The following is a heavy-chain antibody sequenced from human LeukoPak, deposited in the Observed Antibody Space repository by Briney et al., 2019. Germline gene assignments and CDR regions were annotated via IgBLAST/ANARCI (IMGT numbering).Heavy chain of an antibody. J-gene: IGHJ4*02. V-gene: IGHV1-69*04. CDR2: IIPILGIA. CDR3: ARDGLSSSPFEY. Sequence: ASVKVSCKASGGTFSSYAISWVRQAPGQGLEWMGRIIPILGIANYAQKFQGRVTITADKSTSTAYMELSSLRSEDTAVYYCARDGLSSSPFEYWGQGTLVTVSS. D-gene: IGHD6-6*01. CDR1: GGTFSSYA.